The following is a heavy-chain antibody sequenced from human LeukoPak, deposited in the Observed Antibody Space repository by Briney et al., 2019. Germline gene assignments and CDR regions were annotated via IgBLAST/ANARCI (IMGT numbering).Heavy chain of an antibody. CDR1: GGSISTYY. V-gene: IGHV4-4*07. Sequence: PSETLSLTCTVSGGSISTYYWSWIRQPAGKGLEWIGRIYTSGSTDYNPSLKSRVTMSVDKSKNQFSLKLSSVTAADTAMYYCARARQLALFDFGGQGTLVTVSS. J-gene: IGHJ4*02. CDR3: ARARQLALFDF. CDR2: IYTSGST. D-gene: IGHD6-13*01.